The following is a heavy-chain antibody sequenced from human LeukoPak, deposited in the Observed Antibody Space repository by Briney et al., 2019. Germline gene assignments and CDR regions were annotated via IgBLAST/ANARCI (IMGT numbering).Heavy chain of an antibody. V-gene: IGHV3-43*02. D-gene: IGHD3-9*01. CDR1: GFTFSSYA. CDR2: ISGDGGST. J-gene: IGHJ4*02. CDR3: AKVKRYFDWLPIDY. Sequence: GGSLRLSCAASGFTFSSYAMHWVRQAPGKGLEWVSLISGDGGSTYYADSVKGRFTISRDNSKNSLYLQMNSLRTEDTALYYCAKVKRYFDWLPIDYWGQGTLVTVSS.